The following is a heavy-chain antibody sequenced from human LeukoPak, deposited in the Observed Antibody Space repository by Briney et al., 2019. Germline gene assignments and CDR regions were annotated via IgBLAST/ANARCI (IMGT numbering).Heavy chain of an antibody. V-gene: IGHV4-59*08. J-gene: IGHJ6*03. Sequence: SETLSLTCTVSGGSISSHYWSWIRQPPGKGLEWIGYIYYSGSTNYNPSLKSRVTISVDTSKNQFSLKLSSVTAADTAVYYCARCHCSGGSCYSGYYYMDVWGKGTTVTVSS. CDR3: ARCHCSGGSCYSGYYYMDV. CDR1: GGSISSHY. D-gene: IGHD2-15*01. CDR2: IYYSGST.